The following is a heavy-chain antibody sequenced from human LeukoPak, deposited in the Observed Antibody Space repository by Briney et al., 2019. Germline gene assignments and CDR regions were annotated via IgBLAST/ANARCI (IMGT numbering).Heavy chain of an antibody. J-gene: IGHJ4*02. CDR2: ISGSGGST. CDR1: GITLSNYG. CDR3: AKRGVVIRVIRVGFHKEAYYFDS. D-gene: IGHD3-22*01. Sequence: GGSPRLSCAVSGITLSNYGMSWVRQAPGKGLEWVAGISGSGGSTNYADSVKGRFSISRDNPKNTLYLQMNSLRAEDTAVYFCAKRGVVIRVIRVGFHKEAYYFDSWGQGALVTVSS. V-gene: IGHV3-23*01.